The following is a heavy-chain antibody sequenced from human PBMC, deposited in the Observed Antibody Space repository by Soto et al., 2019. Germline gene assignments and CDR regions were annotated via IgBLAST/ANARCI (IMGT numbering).Heavy chain of an antibody. Sequence: QVQLVQSGAEVKKPGSSVKVSCKASGGTFSSYAISWVRQAPGQGLEWMGGIIPIFGTANYAQKFQGRVTITADESTSTAYMELSSLRSEDTAVHYCASGTDYYDSSGYYGADYWGQGTLVTVSS. CDR3: ASGTDYYDSSGYYGADY. D-gene: IGHD3-22*01. CDR2: IIPIFGTA. J-gene: IGHJ4*02. V-gene: IGHV1-69*01. CDR1: GGTFSSYA.